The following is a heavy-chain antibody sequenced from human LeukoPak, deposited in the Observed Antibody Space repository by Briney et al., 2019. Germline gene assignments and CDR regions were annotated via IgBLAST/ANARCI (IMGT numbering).Heavy chain of an antibody. D-gene: IGHD3-22*01. J-gene: IGHJ5*02. CDR2: MNPNSGNT. Sequence: ASVKVSCKASGYTFTSYDINWVRQATGQGLEWMGWMNPNSGNTGYAQKFQGRVTTTRNTSISTAYMELSSLRSEDTAVYYCARGQIVVVITRSDWFDPWGQGTLVTVSS. CDR3: ARGQIVVVITRSDWFDP. CDR1: GYTFTSYD. V-gene: IGHV1-8*01.